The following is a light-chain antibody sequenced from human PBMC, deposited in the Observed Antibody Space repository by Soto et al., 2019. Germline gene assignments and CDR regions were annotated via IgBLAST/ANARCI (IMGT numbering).Light chain of an antibody. Sequence: DIQLTQSPSSLSASVGDRVSITCRASRRISTSLNWYQQKPGKAPKLLIHGASTLQSGVPSRFSVTGSGTDFTLTISILQPEDFATYFCHQSYSLPQTFGQGTKLEIK. J-gene: IGKJ2*01. CDR1: RRISTS. CDR3: HQSYSLPQT. V-gene: IGKV1-39*01. CDR2: GAS.